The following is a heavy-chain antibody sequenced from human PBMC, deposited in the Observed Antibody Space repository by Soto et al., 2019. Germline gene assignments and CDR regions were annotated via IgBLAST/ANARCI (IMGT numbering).Heavy chain of an antibody. CDR1: GFTFSRYG. Sequence: QVQLVESGGGVVQPGRYLRLSCATSGFTFSRYGMHWVRQAPGKGLEWVATISYDGSNKYYADSAKGRFTISRDNSKNTLYLQMNSLKTEDTAVYYCAKEAPELVFHYWGQGTLVTVSS. D-gene: IGHD1-7*01. CDR3: AKEAPELVFHY. V-gene: IGHV3-30*18. J-gene: IGHJ4*02. CDR2: ISYDGSNK.